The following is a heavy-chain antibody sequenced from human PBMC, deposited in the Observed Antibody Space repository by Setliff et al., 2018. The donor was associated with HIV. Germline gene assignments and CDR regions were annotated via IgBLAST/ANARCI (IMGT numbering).Heavy chain of an antibody. CDR2: IDTDGSRT. D-gene: IGHD3-10*01. V-gene: IGHV3-74*01. J-gene: IGHJ6*02. Sequence: PGGSLRLSCAASGFTFSSYGMNWVRQAPGKGLVWVSHIDTDGSRTAFADSVKGRFTISRDNTKNTVYLQMDSLRAEDTAVYYCARAAYYNGLDVWGQGTTVTVSS. CDR1: GFTFSSYG. CDR3: ARAAYYNGLDV.